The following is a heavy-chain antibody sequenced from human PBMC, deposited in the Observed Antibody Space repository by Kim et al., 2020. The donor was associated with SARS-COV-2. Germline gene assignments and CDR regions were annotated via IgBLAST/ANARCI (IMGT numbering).Heavy chain of an antibody. CDR3: ARKRADSSGFIDS. CDR1: GAAIDDNY. CDR2: IHHNGNS. D-gene: IGHD3-22*01. J-gene: IGHJ4*02. Sequence: SETLSLTCAVSGAAIDDNYWSWIRQAPGKGLEWIGYIHHNGNSNSNPSLESRVTISLDTSRNQFSLKLTYVTAADSAVYFCARKRADSSGFIDSWGQGTPVIVSS. V-gene: IGHV4-59*01.